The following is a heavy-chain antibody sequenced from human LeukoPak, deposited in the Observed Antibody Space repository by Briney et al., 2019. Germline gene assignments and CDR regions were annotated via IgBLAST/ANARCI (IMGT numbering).Heavy chain of an antibody. CDR2: IYSGGST. CDR1: GFTVSSNY. D-gene: IGHD3-22*01. Sequence: GSLRLSCAASGFTVSSNYMSWVRQAPGKGLEWVSVIYSGGSTYYADSVKGRFSISRDNSKNTLYLQMNSLRAEDTAVYYCARDSKGWGYYGYFDYWGQGTLVTVSS. J-gene: IGHJ4*02. CDR3: ARDSKGWGYYGYFDY. V-gene: IGHV3-66*01.